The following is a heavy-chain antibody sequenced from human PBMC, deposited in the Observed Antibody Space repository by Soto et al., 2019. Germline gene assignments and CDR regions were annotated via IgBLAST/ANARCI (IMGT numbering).Heavy chain of an antibody. CDR2: ISSSGSTI. D-gene: IGHD3-3*01. J-gene: IGHJ6*03. CDR3: ASSDFWSGYYVGYYYYYMDV. V-gene: IGHV3-11*01. Sequence: QVQLVESGGGLVKPGGSLRLSCAASGFTFSDYYMSWIRQAPGKGLEWVSYISSSGSTIYYADSVKGRFTISRENAKNSRYLQMNSLRAEDTAVYYCASSDFWSGYYVGYYYYYMDVWGKGTTVTVSS. CDR1: GFTFSDYY.